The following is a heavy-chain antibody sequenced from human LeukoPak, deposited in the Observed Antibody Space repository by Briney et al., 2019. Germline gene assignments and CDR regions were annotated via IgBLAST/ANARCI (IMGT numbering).Heavy chain of an antibody. Sequence: SETLSLTCTVSGVSMSSSNSYWGWIRQPPGKGLEWIGSIYYSGNTYYNASLKSQVSISIDTSKNQFSLRLTSVTAADTAVYYCARQTGSGLFILPGGQGTLVTVSS. CDR3: ARQTGSGLFILP. CDR1: GVSMSSSNSY. J-gene: IGHJ4*02. CDR2: IYYSGNT. V-gene: IGHV4-39*01. D-gene: IGHD3/OR15-3a*01.